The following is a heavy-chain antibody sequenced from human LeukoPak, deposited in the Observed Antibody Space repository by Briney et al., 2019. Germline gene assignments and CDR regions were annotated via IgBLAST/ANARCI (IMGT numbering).Heavy chain of an antibody. CDR3: ARGYGSGSSNKYNWFDP. Sequence: PSETLSLTCAVSGGSISSYYWSWIRQPPGKGLEWIGYIYYSGSTNYNPSLKSRVTISVDTSKNQFSLKLSSETAADTAVYYCARGYGSGSSNKYNWFDPWGQGTLVTVSS. D-gene: IGHD3-10*01. J-gene: IGHJ5*02. V-gene: IGHV4-59*01. CDR2: IYYSGST. CDR1: GGSISSYY.